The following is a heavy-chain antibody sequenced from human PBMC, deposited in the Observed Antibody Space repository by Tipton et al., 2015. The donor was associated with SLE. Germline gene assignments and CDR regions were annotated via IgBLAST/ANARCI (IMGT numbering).Heavy chain of an antibody. Sequence: TLSLTCAVSGGSISSGGYSWSWIRQPPGKGLEWIGYIYHSGSTYYNPSLKSRVTISVDRSKNQFSLRLSSMTAADTAVYYCARLGYCTGDTVCFTGIDQWGQGTLVTVSS. D-gene: IGHD2-8*02. CDR3: ARLGYCTGDTVCFTGIDQ. J-gene: IGHJ5*02. CDR1: GGSISSGGYS. V-gene: IGHV4-30-2*01. CDR2: IYHSGST.